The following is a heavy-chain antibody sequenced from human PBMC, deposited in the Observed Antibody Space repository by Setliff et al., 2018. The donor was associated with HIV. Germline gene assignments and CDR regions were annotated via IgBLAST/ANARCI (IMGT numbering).Heavy chain of an antibody. V-gene: IGHV4-39*07. CDR2: IYFSGSV. J-gene: IGHJ6*03. D-gene: IGHD3-10*01. CDR3: ARDGPLEGSYRYYYYYMDV. CDR1: GDSISSSRSF. Sequence: SETLSLTCTVSGDSISSSRSFWGWIRQSPGKGLEWIGSIYFSGSVFYNPSLNSRVIISIDTSRNQFSLKLSSVTGADTAVYYCARDGPLEGSYRYYYYYMDVWGKGTTVTVSS.